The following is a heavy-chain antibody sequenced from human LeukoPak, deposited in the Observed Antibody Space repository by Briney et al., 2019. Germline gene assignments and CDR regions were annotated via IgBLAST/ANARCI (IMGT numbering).Heavy chain of an antibody. J-gene: IGHJ5*02. CDR3: ARGGTRRQNWFDP. D-gene: IGHD1-1*01. CDR1: GYTFTGYY. CDR2: INPNSGGT. Sequence: ASVKVSCKASGYTFTGYYMHWVRQAPGQGLQWMGWINPNSGGTNYAQKFQGRITITRDMSISTAYMELSRLRSDDTAVYYCARGGTRRQNWFDPWGQGTLVTVSS. V-gene: IGHV1-2*02.